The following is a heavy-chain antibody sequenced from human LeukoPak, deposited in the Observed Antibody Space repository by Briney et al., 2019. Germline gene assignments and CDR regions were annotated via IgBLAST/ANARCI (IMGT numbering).Heavy chain of an antibody. CDR2: IYNSGST. J-gene: IGHJ6*02. V-gene: IGHV4-59*08. CDR3: ARHVHCSGGSCYRYGMDG. Sequence: SETLSLTCTVSGGSISSYYWSWIRQPPGKGLEWIGYIYNSGSTKYNPSLNSRVTISVDTSKNQFFLKLSSVTAADTAVYYCARHVHCSGGSCYRYGMDGWGQGTTVTVSS. CDR1: GGSISSYY. D-gene: IGHD2-15*01.